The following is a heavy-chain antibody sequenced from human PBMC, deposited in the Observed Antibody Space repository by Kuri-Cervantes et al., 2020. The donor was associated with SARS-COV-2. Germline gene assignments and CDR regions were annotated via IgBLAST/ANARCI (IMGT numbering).Heavy chain of an antibody. CDR3: AKGIAVAGTGGFDY. D-gene: IGHD6-19*01. Sequence: GESLKISCAASGFTFSSYGMHWVRQAPGKGLEWVAFIRYDGSNKYYADSVKGRFTISRDNSKNTLYLQMNSLRAEDTAVYYCAKGIAVAGTGGFDYRGQGTLVTVSS. V-gene: IGHV3-30*02. CDR2: IRYDGSNK. CDR1: GFTFSSYG. J-gene: IGHJ4*02.